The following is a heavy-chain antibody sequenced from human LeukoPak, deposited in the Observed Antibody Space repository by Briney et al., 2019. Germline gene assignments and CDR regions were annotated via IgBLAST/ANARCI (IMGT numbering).Heavy chain of an antibody. CDR1: GFTFSSYA. CDR2: ISYDGSNK. J-gene: IGHJ4*02. D-gene: IGHD5-24*01. Sequence: PGGSLRLSCAASGFTFSSYAMHWVRQAPGKGLEWVAVISYDGSNKYYADSVKGRFTISRDNSKNTLYLQMNSLRAEDTAVYYCARSRDGYKNPDYWGQGTLVTVSS. V-gene: IGHV3-30-3*01. CDR3: ARSRDGYKNPDY.